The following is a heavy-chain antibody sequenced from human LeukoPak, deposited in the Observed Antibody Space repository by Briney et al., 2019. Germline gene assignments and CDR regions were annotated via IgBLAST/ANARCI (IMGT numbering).Heavy chain of an antibody. D-gene: IGHD4-17*01. CDR3: AIYRSYGDRDY. V-gene: IGHV3-23*01. CDR1: GFTFSSYA. CDR2: ISDIGGNT. Sequence: GGSLRLSCAASGFTFSSYAMNWVRQAPGKGLEWLSTISDIGGNTYYADSVKGRFTISRDNAKNSLYLQMNSLRAEDTAVYYCAIYRSYGDRDYWGQGTLVTVSS. J-gene: IGHJ4*02.